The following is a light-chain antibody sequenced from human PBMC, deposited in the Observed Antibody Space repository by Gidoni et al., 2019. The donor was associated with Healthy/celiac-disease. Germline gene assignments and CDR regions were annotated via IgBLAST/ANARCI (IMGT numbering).Light chain of an antibody. CDR3: QQRSNWPQLT. CDR1: QSVSSY. J-gene: IGKJ4*01. V-gene: IGKV3-11*01. CDR2: DAS. Sequence: EIVLTQSPATLSLSPGDRATLPCRASQSVSSYFAWYQQKPGQDPRLLIYDASNRATGIPARFSVSGCGTDFTLTISSLEPEDFAVYDCQQRSNWPQLTFGGGTKVEIK.